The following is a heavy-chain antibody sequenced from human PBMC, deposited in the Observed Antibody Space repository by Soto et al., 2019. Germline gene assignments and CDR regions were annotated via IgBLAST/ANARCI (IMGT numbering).Heavy chain of an antibody. Sequence: GGSLRLSCAASGFTFSRYAMHWVRQAPGKGLEWVAVISYDGSNKYYADYVKGRFTISRDNSKNTLYLQMNSLRAEDTAVYYCARGLETYYYYYGMDVWGQGTTVTVSS. CDR2: ISYDGSNK. CDR3: ARGLETYYYYYGMDV. J-gene: IGHJ6*02. V-gene: IGHV3-30-3*01. CDR1: GFTFSRYA.